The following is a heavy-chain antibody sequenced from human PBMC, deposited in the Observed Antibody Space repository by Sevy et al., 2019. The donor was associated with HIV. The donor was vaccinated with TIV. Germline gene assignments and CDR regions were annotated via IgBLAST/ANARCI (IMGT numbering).Heavy chain of an antibody. CDR3: AGDFDPSARHEVGNYYYYGMDV. V-gene: IGHV1-18*01. J-gene: IGHJ6*02. D-gene: IGHD3-9*01. Sequence: ASVKVSCKASGYTFTSYGISWVRQAPGQGLEWMGWISAYNGNTNYAQKLQGRVTMTTDTSTSTAYMELRSLRSDDTAVYYCAGDFDPSARHEVGNYYYYGMDVWGQGTTVTVSS. CDR2: ISAYNGNT. CDR1: GYTFTSYG.